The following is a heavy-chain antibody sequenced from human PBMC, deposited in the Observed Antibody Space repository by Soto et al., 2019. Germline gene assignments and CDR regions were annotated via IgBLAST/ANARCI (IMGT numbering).Heavy chain of an antibody. CDR2: IYTTRSP. Sequence: PSETLSLTCTVSGDSVSKYYWNWIRQPAGKGLEWIGRIYTTRSPNYNPSLKSRVAMSVDTSKNQFSLKLNLSSVTAADTAVYYCARSPAYGDYANLDTWGQGXLVTVYS. CDR1: GDSVSKYY. V-gene: IGHV4-4*07. D-gene: IGHD4-17*01. J-gene: IGHJ5*02. CDR3: ARSPAYGDYANLDT.